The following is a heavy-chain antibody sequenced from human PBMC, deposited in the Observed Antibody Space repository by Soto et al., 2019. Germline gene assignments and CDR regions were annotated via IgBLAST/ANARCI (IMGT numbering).Heavy chain of an antibody. CDR2: ILPILGIA. CDR1: GGTFSSYT. D-gene: IGHD3-10*01. V-gene: IGHV1-69*04. Sequence: SVKVSCKASGGTFSSYTISWVRQAPGQGLEWMGRILPILGIANYAQKFQGRVTITADKSTSTAYMELSSLRSEDTAVYYCAREEYYYGSGAFFDYWGQGTLVTVSS. J-gene: IGHJ4*02. CDR3: AREEYYYGSGAFFDY.